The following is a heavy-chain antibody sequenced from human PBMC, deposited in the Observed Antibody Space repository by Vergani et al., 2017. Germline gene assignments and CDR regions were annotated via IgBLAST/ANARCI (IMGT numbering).Heavy chain of an antibody. CDR2: IWYDGSNK. CDR3: ASQADYYDSSGYYPLDY. V-gene: IGHV3-33*01. Sequence: QVQLVESGGGVVQPGRSLRLSCAASGFTFSSYGMHWVRQAPGKGLEWVAVIWYDGSNKYYADSVKGRFTISRDNSKNTLYLQMNSLRAEDTAVYYCASQADYYDSSGYYPLDYWGQGTLVTVSS. J-gene: IGHJ4*02. CDR1: GFTFSSYG. D-gene: IGHD3-22*01.